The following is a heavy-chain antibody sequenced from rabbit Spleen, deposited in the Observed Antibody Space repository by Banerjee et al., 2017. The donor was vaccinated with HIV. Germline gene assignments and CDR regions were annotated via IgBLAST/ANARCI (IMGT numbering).Heavy chain of an antibody. V-gene: IGHV1S45*01. J-gene: IGHJ4*01. Sequence: QEQLEESGGDLVKPEGSLTLTCTASGVSFSSNYYMCWVRQAPGKGLEWIGYIDPVFGSTYSASWVNGRFTISTHNAQNTLFLQLNSLTAADTATYFCARGPPYAGYAGYGYVYLNLWGPGTLVTVS. D-gene: IGHD6-1*01. CDR1: GVSFSSNYY. CDR2: IDPVFGST. CDR3: ARGPPYAGYAGYGYVYLNL.